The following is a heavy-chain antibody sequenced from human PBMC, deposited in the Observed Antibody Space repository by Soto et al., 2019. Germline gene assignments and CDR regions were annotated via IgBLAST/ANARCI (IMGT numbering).Heavy chain of an antibody. D-gene: IGHD2-2*01. V-gene: IGHV3-30*18. CDR1: GFTFSSYG. J-gene: IGHJ4*02. CDR2: ISYDGSNK. CDR3: AKDQKTKYCSSTSCLSRVFDY. Sequence: GGSLRLSCAASGFTFSSYGMHWVRQAPGKGLEWVAVISYDGSNKYYADSVKGRFTISRDNSKNTLYLQMNSLRAEDTAVYYCAKDQKTKYCSSTSCLSRVFDYWGQGTLVTVSS.